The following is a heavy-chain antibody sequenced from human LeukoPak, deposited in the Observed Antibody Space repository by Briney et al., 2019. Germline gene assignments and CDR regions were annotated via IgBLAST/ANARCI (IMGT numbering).Heavy chain of an antibody. V-gene: IGHV4-39*01. CDR2: IYYSGCT. CDR3: ARRSGSYYYFDY. Sequence: SETLSLTCTVSGGSISSSSYYWGWIRQPPGKGLEWIGSIYYSGCTYYNPSLKSRVTISVDTSKNQFSLKLSSVTAADTAVYYCARRSGSYYYFDYWGQGTLVTVSS. CDR1: GGSISSSSYY. J-gene: IGHJ4*02. D-gene: IGHD1-26*01.